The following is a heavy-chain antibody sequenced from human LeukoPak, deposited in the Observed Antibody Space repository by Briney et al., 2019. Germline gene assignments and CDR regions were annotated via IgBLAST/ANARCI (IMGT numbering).Heavy chain of an antibody. V-gene: IGHV4-34*01. CDR1: GVSFSGYY. Sequence: SETLSLPCAVYGVSFSGYYWSWIRQPPRKGLAWVGEINHSGSTNYNPSLKSRVTISVDTSRNQFSLKLSSVTAADTAVYYCARFGDEYSSSSGTYWGQGTLVTVSS. CDR2: INHSGST. D-gene: IGHD6-6*01. CDR3: ARFGDEYSSSSGTY. J-gene: IGHJ4*02.